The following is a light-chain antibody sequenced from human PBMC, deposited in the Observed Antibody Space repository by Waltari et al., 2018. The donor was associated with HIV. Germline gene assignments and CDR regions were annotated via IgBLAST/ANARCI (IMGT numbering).Light chain of an antibody. CDR1: QSVLYSSNNKNY. V-gene: IGKV4-1*01. J-gene: IGKJ1*01. Sequence: DIVMTQSPDSLAVSLGERATLNCKSSQSVLYSSNNKNYLAWYQQKPGQPPKLLLYWASTRESGVPDRFSGSGSWTDFTLTISSLQAEDVAVYYCQQYYSTPWTFGQGTKVEIK. CDR2: WAS. CDR3: QQYYSTPWT.